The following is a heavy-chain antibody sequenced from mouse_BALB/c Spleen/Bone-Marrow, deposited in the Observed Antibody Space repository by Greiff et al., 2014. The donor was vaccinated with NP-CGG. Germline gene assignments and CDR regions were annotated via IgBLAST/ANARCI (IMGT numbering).Heavy chain of an antibody. Sequence: VQLQQSGPGLVKPSQSLSLTCSVTGYSITSGYYWYWNRKLPGNILEWMGYISYDGSNNYNPSLKNRISITRDTSKNQFFLKLNSVTTEDTATYYCAREGEDYYAMDYWGQGTSVTVSS. CDR2: ISYDGSN. CDR3: AREGEDYYAMDY. V-gene: IGHV3-6*02. J-gene: IGHJ4*01. CDR1: GYSITSGYY.